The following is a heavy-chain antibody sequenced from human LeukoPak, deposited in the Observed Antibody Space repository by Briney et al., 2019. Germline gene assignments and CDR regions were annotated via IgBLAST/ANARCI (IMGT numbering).Heavy chain of an antibody. J-gene: IGHJ4*02. Sequence: SGPTLVNPTQTLTPTCTFSGFSLSTSGVGVGWIRQPPGKALEWLALIYWDDDKRYSPSLESRLTLTKDTSRNQVVLKMTNMDPVDTATYYCAGGSGRTCNYWGQGTLVTASS. CDR2: IYWDDDK. CDR3: AGGSGRTCNY. V-gene: IGHV2-5*02. D-gene: IGHD3-10*01. CDR1: GFSLSTSGVG.